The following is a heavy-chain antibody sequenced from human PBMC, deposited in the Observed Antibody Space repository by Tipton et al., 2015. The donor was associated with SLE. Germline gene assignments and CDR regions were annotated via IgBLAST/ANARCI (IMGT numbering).Heavy chain of an antibody. D-gene: IGHD6-19*01. CDR3: ARDRGGWYDFDY. Sequence: TLSLTCAVSGYSISSGYYWGWIRQPPGKGLEWIGRIYTSGSTNYNPSLKSRVTMSVDTSKNQFSLKLSSVTAADTAVYYCARDRGGWYDFDYWGQGTLVTASS. CDR2: IYTSGST. CDR1: GYSISSGYY. V-gene: IGHV4-38-2*02. J-gene: IGHJ4*02.